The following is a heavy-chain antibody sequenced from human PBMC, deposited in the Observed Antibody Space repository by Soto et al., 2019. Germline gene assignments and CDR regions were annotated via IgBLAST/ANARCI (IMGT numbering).Heavy chain of an antibody. Sequence: EVQLVQSGGGLVKPGGSLRLSCAGSGFIFSNAWMNWVRQAPGKGLEWVGRIKSKVDGGTTDYAAAVKGRLSISRDDSKNKVYLQMNSLKTEDTAVYYCTTDHPYEYDGSCYDHWGQGALITVSS. V-gene: IGHV3-15*07. CDR3: TTDHPYEYDGSCYDH. D-gene: IGHD3-22*01. J-gene: IGHJ4*02. CDR2: IKSKVDGGTT. CDR1: GFIFSNAW.